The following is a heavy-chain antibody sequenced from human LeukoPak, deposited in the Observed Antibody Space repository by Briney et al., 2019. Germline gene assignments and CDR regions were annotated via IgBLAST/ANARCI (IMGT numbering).Heavy chain of an antibody. CDR1: GYTFTGYY. CDR2: INPNSGGT. D-gene: IGHD2-2*01. J-gene: IGHJ6*03. V-gene: IGHV1-2*02. CDR3: ARGDVVVVPTNYYYYYYMDV. Sequence: ASVKVSCKASGYTFTGYYMHWVRQAPGQGLEWMGWINPNSGGTNYAQKFQGRVTMTRDTSISTAYMELSRLRSDDTAVYYCARGDVVVVPTNYYYYYYMDVWGKGTTVTVSS.